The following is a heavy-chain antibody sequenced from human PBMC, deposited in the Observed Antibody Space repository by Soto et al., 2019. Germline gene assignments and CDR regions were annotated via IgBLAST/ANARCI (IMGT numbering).Heavy chain of an antibody. Sequence: GGSLRLSFAASGFTFSSYAMHWVRQAPGKGLEWVAVILYDGSNKYYADSVKGRFTISRDNSKNTLYLQMNSLRAEDTAVYYSARVPFPYSSGYGDGFDYWGQGTLVTVSS. D-gene: IGHD3-22*01. V-gene: IGHV3-30-3*01. J-gene: IGHJ4*02. CDR1: GFTFSSYA. CDR2: ILYDGSNK. CDR3: ARVPFPYSSGYGDGFDY.